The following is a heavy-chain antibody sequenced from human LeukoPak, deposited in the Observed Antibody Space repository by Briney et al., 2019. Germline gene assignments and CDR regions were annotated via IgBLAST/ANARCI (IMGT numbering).Heavy chain of an antibody. Sequence: SVKVSCKASGDTFSKYAVTWVRQAPGQGLEWMGNIVPVFGTPIYAQKFQGRVTITTDESRTTAYMELSSLRSEDTALYYCESRYTTSRHFDWDVDYWGQGTLLTVSS. D-gene: IGHD3-9*01. J-gene: IGHJ4*02. CDR1: GDTFSKYA. CDR3: ESRYTTSRHFDWDVDY. CDR2: IVPVFGTP. V-gene: IGHV1-69*05.